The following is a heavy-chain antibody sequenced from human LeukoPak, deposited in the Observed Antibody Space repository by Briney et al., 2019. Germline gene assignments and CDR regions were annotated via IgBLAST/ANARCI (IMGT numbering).Heavy chain of an antibody. D-gene: IGHD2-21*02. CDR3: ARDDRTTATDY. J-gene: IGHJ4*02. V-gene: IGHV3-48*01. Sequence: ADSVKGRFTISRDNAKNSLYLQMNSLRAEDTAVYYYARDDRTTATDYWGQGTLVTVSS.